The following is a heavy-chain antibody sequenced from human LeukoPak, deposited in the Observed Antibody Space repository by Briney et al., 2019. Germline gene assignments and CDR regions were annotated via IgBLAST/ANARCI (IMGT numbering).Heavy chain of an antibody. J-gene: IGHJ4*02. CDR1: GFTFSSYS. D-gene: IGHD1-7*01. V-gene: IGHV3-21*01. Sequence: GGSLRLSCAASGFTFSSYSMNWVRQAPGRGLEWVSSISSSSGYIYYADSVKGRFTISRDNAKKSLYLQMNSLRAEDTAVYYWAREENYKVDYWGQGTLVTVSS. CDR2: ISSSSGYI. CDR3: AREENYKVDY.